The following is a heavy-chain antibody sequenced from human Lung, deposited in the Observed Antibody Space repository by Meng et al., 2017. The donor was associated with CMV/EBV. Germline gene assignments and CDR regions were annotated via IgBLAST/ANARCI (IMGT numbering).Heavy chain of an antibody. D-gene: IGHD4-11*01. J-gene: IGHJ5*02. CDR1: GYSISSGYY. Sequence: SXTLSLXCTVSGYSISSGYYWGWIRQPPGKVLEWIGSIYHSGSTYYNPSLKSRVTISVDTSKNQFSLKVSSVTAADTAVYHCARSSSTVFWFDPWGQGTLVTVSS. CDR3: ARSSSTVFWFDP. V-gene: IGHV4-38-2*02. CDR2: IYHSGST.